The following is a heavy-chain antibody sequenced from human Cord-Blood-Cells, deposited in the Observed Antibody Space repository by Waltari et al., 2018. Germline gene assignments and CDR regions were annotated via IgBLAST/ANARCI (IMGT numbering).Heavy chain of an antibody. CDR3: AGDSAIAATYYFDY. D-gene: IGHD6-13*01. J-gene: IGHJ4*02. CDR2: IYYSGST. CDR1: GGYVSSGSYY. V-gene: IGHV4-61*01. Sequence: QVQLQESGPGLVKPSETLSLTCTVSGGYVSSGSYYWSWIRQPTGKGLEWIGYIYYSGSTNYNPSLKSRVTRSVDTSKNQFSLKLSSVTAADTAVYYCAGDSAIAATYYFDYWGQGTLVTVSS.